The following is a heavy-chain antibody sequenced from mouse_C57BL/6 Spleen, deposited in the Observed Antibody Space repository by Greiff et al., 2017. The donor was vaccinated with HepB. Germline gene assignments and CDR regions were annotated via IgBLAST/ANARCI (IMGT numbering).Heavy chain of an antibody. CDR1: GYTFTSYG. CDR2: IYPRSGNT. CDR3: ARSGPRGAMDY. J-gene: IGHJ4*01. Sequence: VQLQESGAELARPGASVKLSCKASGYTFTSYGISWVKQRTGQGLEWIGEIYPRSGNTYYNEKFKGKATLTADKSSSTAYMELRSLTSEDSAVYFCARSGPRGAMDYWGQGTSVTVSS. V-gene: IGHV1-81*01.